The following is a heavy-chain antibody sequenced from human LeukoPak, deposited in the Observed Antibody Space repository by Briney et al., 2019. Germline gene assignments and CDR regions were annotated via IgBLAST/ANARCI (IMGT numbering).Heavy chain of an antibody. D-gene: IGHD6-13*01. J-gene: IGHJ4*02. CDR3: ARGSGSSWYFYFDY. CDR2: IKWDGGRT. CDR1: GFTLADLA. Sequence: SLSPSCALSGFTLADLAIGWVRQAPGEGLGWVSGIKWDGGRTGYADSVKGRFTISRDNAKNSVYLQMNSLRAEDTALYYCARGSGSSWYFYFDYWGQGTLVTVSS. V-gene: IGHV3-20*04.